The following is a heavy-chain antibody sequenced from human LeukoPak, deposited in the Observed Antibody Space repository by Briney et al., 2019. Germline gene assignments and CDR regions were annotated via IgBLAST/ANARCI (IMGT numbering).Heavy chain of an antibody. CDR1: GGTFSSYA. D-gene: IGHD6-6*01. J-gene: IGHJ3*02. CDR2: INPNSGGT. CDR3: ARTRRGLDTFDI. V-gene: IGHV1-2*02. Sequence: ASVKVSCKASGGTFSSYAISWVRQAPGQGLEWMGWINPNSGGTNYAQKFQGRVTMTRDTSISTAYMELSRLRSDDTAVYYCARTRRGLDTFDIWGQGTMVTVSS.